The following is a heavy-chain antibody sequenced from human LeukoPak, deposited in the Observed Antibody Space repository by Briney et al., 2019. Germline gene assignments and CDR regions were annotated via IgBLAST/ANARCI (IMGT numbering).Heavy chain of an antibody. CDR2: INPSGGST. J-gene: IGHJ4*02. CDR3: ARAPDRTMVRGVIDY. CDR1: GYTFTSYY. Sequence: GASVKVSCKXPGYTFTSYYMHWVRQAPGQGLEWMGIINPSGGSTSYAQKFQGRVTMTRDTSTSTVYMELSSLRSEDTAVYYCARAPDRTMVRGVIDYWGQGTLVTVSS. V-gene: IGHV1-46*01. D-gene: IGHD3-10*01.